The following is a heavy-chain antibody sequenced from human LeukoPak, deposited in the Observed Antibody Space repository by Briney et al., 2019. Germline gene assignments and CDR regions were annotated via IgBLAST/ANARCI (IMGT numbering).Heavy chain of an antibody. CDR2: IYYSGST. J-gene: IGHJ5*02. CDR3: ARVLTYDYVWGSYRYSNNWFDP. V-gene: IGHV4-39*07. CDR1: GGSISSSSYY. Sequence: PSETLSLTCTVSGGSISSSSYYWGWLRQPPGKGLGWIGSIYYSGSTYYNPSLKSRVTISVDTSKNQFSLKLSSVAAADTAVDYCARVLTYDYVWGSYRYSNNWFDPWGQGTLVTVSS. D-gene: IGHD3-16*02.